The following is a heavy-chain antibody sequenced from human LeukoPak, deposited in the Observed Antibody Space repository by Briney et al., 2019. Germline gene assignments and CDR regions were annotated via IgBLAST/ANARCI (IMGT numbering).Heavy chain of an antibody. CDR2: ISSSSSYI. V-gene: IGHV3-21*01. Sequence: SGGSLRLSCAASGFTFSTYAMSWVRQAPGKGLEWVSSISSSSSYIYYADSVKGRFTISRDNAKNSLYLQMNSLRAEDTAVYYCARDHRRDGYKNYWGQGTLVTVSS. CDR1: GFTFSTYA. D-gene: IGHD5-24*01. CDR3: ARDHRRDGYKNY. J-gene: IGHJ4*02.